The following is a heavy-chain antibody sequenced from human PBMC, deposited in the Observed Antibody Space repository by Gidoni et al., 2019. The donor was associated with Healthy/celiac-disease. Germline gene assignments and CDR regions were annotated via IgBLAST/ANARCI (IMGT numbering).Heavy chain of an antibody. CDR3: ARQRGNYGPAYYFDY. CDR2: IYPGDSDT. V-gene: IGHV5-51*01. D-gene: IGHD3-10*01. Sequence: EVPLVQSGAEVNKPGESLKISCKGSGASFTSYWFGWVRQMPGKGLEWMGIIYPGDSDTRYSPSFQGQVTISADKSISTAYLQWSSLKASDTAMYYCARQRGNYGPAYYFDYWGQGTLVTVSS. J-gene: IGHJ4*02. CDR1: GASFTSYW.